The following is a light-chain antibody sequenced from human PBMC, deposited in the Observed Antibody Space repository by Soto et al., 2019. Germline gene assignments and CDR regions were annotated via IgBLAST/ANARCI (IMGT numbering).Light chain of an antibody. Sequence: AIQMTQSPSSLSASAGDRVTIACRASQGIGSDLGWYQQKLGKAPKLLIYDASSLQSEVPSRFSGSGSGTDFTLTISSLQPEDFATYYCLQDRSYPYTFGQGTTLEIK. V-gene: IGKV1-6*01. CDR2: DAS. CDR3: LQDRSYPYT. CDR1: QGIGSD. J-gene: IGKJ2*01.